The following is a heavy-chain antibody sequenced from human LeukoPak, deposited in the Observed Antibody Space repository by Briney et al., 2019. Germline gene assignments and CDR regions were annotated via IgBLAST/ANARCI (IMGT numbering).Heavy chain of an antibody. CDR2: INSDGSST. J-gene: IGHJ4*02. D-gene: IGHD6-19*01. CDR3: HGQWLVRPHDYFDY. CDR1: GFTFSSYW. V-gene: IGHV3-74*01. Sequence: GGSLRLSCAASGFTFSSYWMHWVRQAPGKGLVWVSRINSDGSSTSYADSVKGRFTISRDNAKNTLYLQMNSLRAEDTAVYYCHGQWLVRPHDYFDYWGQGTLVTVSS.